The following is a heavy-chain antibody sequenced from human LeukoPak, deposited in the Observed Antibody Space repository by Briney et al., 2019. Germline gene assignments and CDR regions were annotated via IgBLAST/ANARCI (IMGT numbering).Heavy chain of an antibody. CDR2: ISGSGGST. Sequence: GGSLRLSCAASGFTFSSYAMSWVRQAPGKGLEWVSAISGSGGSTYYADSVKGRFTISRDNSKNTLYLQMNSLRAEDTAVYYCAKASYYYGSGSYYNGDYWGQGTLVTVSS. V-gene: IGHV3-23*01. CDR3: AKASYYYGSGSYYNGDY. CDR1: GFTFSSYA. D-gene: IGHD3-10*01. J-gene: IGHJ4*02.